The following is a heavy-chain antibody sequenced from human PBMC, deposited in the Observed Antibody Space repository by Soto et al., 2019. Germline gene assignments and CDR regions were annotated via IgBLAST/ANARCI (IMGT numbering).Heavy chain of an antibody. CDR1: GYTFTGYY. Sequence: ASVKVSCKASGYTFTGYYMHWVRQAPGQGLEWMGWINPNSGGTNYAQKFQGWVTMTRDTSISTAYMELSRLRSDDTAVYYCARSIAARQYYYYYYGMDVWGQGTTVTV. CDR2: INPNSGGT. J-gene: IGHJ6*02. CDR3: ARSIAARQYYYYYYGMDV. V-gene: IGHV1-2*04. D-gene: IGHD6-6*01.